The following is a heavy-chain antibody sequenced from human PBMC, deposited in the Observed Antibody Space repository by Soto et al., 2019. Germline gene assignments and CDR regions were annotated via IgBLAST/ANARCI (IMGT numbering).Heavy chain of an antibody. CDR2: IDPSDNAT. J-gene: IGHJ4*02. Sequence: ASVKVSCKASGHKVINYLVHWVRQAPGQGLEWLGKIDPSDNATSYAQKFQGRVTLTRDPSTNTVYVELSSLRSEDTAIYYCANNYYDSSGYLYWGQGTLVTVSS. CDR1: GHKVINYL. CDR3: ANNYYDSSGYLY. D-gene: IGHD3-22*01. V-gene: IGHV1-46*01.